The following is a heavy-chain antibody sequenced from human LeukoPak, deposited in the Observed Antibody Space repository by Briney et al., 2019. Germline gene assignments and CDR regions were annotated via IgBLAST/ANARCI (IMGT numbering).Heavy chain of an antibody. D-gene: IGHD5-24*01. J-gene: IGHJ4*02. V-gene: IGHV1-69*05. CDR2: IIPIFGTA. Sequence: SVKASCKASGGTFSSYAISWVRQAPGQGLEWMGGIIPIFGTANYAQKFQGRVTITTDESTSTAYMELSSLRSEDTAVYYCASKGASDGYNWGYFDYWGQGTLVTVSS. CDR1: GGTFSSYA. CDR3: ASKGASDGYNWGYFDY.